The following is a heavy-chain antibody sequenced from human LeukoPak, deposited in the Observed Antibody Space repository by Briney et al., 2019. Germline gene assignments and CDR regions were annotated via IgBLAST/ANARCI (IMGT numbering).Heavy chain of an antibody. CDR2: ISGDGDST. CDR3: AKDSHPDAFDI. V-gene: IGHV3-43*02. Sequence: GGSLRLSCVTSRFTFDDYAMHWVRQAPGKGLEWVSLISGDGDSTYYADSVKGRFTISRDNSKNSLYLHMNSLRTEDTALYYCAKDSHPDAFDIWGQGTMVTVSS. CDR1: RFTFDDYA. J-gene: IGHJ3*02.